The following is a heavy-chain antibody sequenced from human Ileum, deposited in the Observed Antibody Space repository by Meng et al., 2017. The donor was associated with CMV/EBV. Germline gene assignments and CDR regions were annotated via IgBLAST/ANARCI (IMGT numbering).Heavy chain of an antibody. CDR1: GFTFSDYS. CDR2: ISKSSTYI. J-gene: IGHJ4*02. D-gene: IGHD2/OR15-2a*01. V-gene: IGHV3-21*06. CDR3: ARSKALLDPADY. Sequence: SCAASGFTFSDYSMNWVRQDPGKGLEWLSSISKSSTYIYYAESLRGRFTISRDNANTSLYLEINNLRAEDTAVYYCARSKALLDPADYWGPGTLVTVSS.